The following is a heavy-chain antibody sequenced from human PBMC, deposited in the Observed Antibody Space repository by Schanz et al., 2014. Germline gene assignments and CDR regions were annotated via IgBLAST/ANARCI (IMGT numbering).Heavy chain of an antibody. Sequence: QVQLVQSGAEVKKPGASVKVSCKASGYTFTSYGINWVRQAPGQGLEWMGWISAYNGNTNYAQKLQGRVTMTTDTSTSTAYMELRSLRADDTAVYYCARGGYSSGWYDRDIAHCDDWGQGTLVTVSP. V-gene: IGHV1-18*01. D-gene: IGHD6-19*01. CDR1: GYTFTSYG. J-gene: IGHJ4*02. CDR3: ARGGYSSGWYDRDIAHCDD. CDR2: ISAYNGNT.